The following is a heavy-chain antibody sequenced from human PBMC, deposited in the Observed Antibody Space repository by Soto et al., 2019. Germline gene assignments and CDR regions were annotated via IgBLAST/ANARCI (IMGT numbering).Heavy chain of an antibody. Sequence: GGSLRLSCAASGFTFDDYTMHWVRQAPGKGLEWVSLISWDGGSTYYADSVKGRFTISRDNSKNSLYLQMNSLRTEDTALYYCAKDLSRGYSSSWGGMDVWGQGTTVTVSS. D-gene: IGHD6-13*01. CDR2: ISWDGGST. J-gene: IGHJ6*02. CDR1: GFTFDDYT. V-gene: IGHV3-43*01. CDR3: AKDLSRGYSSSWGGMDV.